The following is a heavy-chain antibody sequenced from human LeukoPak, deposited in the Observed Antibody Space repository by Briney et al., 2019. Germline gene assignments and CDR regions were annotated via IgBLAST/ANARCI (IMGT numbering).Heavy chain of an antibody. V-gene: IGHV3-23*01. CDR2: ISASGGST. Sequence: GGSLRLSCAASGFTFSSSGMSWVRQAPGEGLEWVSSISASGGSTYYADSVKGRFTISRDNAQNTLYLQMHSLRAEDTALYYCAKRAPYYFDFWGQGTLVTVST. CDR1: GFTFSSSG. J-gene: IGHJ4*02. CDR3: AKRAPYYFDF.